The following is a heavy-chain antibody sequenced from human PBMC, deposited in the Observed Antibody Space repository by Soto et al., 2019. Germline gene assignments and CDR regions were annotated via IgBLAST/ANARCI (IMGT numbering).Heavy chain of an antibody. CDR2: IYYSGST. CDR3: ARDRRYYYDSSAHTYFDY. Sequence: PSETLSLTCTVSGDSISSGGYYWSWIRQHPGKGLEWIGYIYYSGSTYYNPSLKSRVTISVDTSKDQFSLKLSSVTAADTAVYYCARDRRYYYDSSAHTYFDYWGQGTLVTVSS. CDR1: GDSISSGGYY. V-gene: IGHV4-31*03. D-gene: IGHD3-22*01. J-gene: IGHJ4*02.